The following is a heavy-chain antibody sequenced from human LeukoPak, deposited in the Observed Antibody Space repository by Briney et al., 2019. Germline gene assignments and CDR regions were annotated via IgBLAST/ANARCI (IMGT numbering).Heavy chain of an antibody. V-gene: IGHV3-7*01. CDR3: ARSLATVTTSGLNYYYYMDV. J-gene: IGHJ6*03. D-gene: IGHD4-17*01. Sequence: PGGSLRLSCAASGFTFSSYWMSWVRQAPGKGLEWVANIKQDGSEQYYVDSVKGRFTISRDNAKNSLYLQMNSLRAEDTAVYYCARSLATVTTSGLNYYYYMDVWGKGTTVTVSS. CDR1: GFTFSSYW. CDR2: IKQDGSEQ.